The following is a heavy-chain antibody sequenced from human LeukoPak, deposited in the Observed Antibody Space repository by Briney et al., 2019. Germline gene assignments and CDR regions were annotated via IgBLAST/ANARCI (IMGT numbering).Heavy chain of an antibody. CDR2: IWYDGSNK. D-gene: IGHD6-19*01. J-gene: IGHJ4*02. CDR3: ARFSRHSSGWMAY. Sequence: PGGSLRLSCAASGFTFSSYGMHWVRQAPGKGLEWVAVIWYDGSNKYYADSVKGRFTISRDNSKNTLYLQMNSLRAEDTAVYYCARFSRHSSGWMAYWGQGTLVTVSS. CDR1: GFTFSSYG. V-gene: IGHV3-33*01.